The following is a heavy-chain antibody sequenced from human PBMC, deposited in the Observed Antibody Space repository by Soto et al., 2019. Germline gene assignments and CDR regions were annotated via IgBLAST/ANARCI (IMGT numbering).Heavy chain of an antibody. Sequence: SETLSLTCTVSGGSISSGDYYWSWIRQPPGKGLEWIGNVYYSGGAKYNPSVKRRVSISVDTSKNQFTLNLSSVTAADTAMYYCTRDGDGRMTTNPYYYFGMDVWGPGITVTVSS. V-gene: IGHV4-61*08. J-gene: IGHJ6*02. CDR2: VYYSGGA. D-gene: IGHD2-21*02. CDR3: TRDGDGRMTTNPYYYFGMDV. CDR1: GGSISSGDYY.